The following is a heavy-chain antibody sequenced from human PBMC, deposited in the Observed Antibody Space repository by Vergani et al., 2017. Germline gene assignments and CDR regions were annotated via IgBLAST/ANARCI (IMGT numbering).Heavy chain of an antibody. CDR1: GGSISSYY. J-gene: IGHJ3*02. D-gene: IGHD3-22*01. CDR3: ARFRAWLRGAFDI. Sequence: QVQLQESGPGLVKPSETLSLTCTVSGGSISSYYWSWIRQPPGKGLEWIGYIYYSGSTNYNPSLKSRVTISVDTSKNQFSLKLSSVTAADTAVYYCARFRAWLRGAFDIWGQGTMVTVSS. V-gene: IGHV4-59*01. CDR2: IYYSGST.